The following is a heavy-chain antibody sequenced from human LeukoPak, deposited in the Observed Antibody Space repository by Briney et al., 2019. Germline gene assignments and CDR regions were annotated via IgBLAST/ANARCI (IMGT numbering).Heavy chain of an antibody. V-gene: IGHV3-33*01. D-gene: IGHD6-13*01. CDR1: EIIFKDYG. CDR2: IWYDGSKE. CDR3: ARAGQQLVYGMDV. J-gene: IGHJ6*02. Sequence: GGSLRLSCVASEIIFKDYGMHWVRQAPGKGLEWVAVIWYDGSKEYYADSVKGRFSVSRDNSKNTLYLQMNSLRADDTAVYYCARAGQQLVYGMDVWGQGTTVTVSS.